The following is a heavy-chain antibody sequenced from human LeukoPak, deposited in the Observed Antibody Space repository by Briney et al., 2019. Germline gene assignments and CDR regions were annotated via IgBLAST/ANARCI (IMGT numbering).Heavy chain of an antibody. D-gene: IGHD6-13*01. Sequence: PGGSLRLSCAASGFTFSSYAMSWVRQAPGKGLEWVSAISGSGGSTYYADSVKGRFTISRDNSKNTLYLQMNSLRAEDTAVYNCATDSKIPQQPLDYWGQGTLVTVSS. J-gene: IGHJ4*02. V-gene: IGHV3-23*01. CDR1: GFTFSSYA. CDR3: ATDSKIPQQPLDY. CDR2: ISGSGGST.